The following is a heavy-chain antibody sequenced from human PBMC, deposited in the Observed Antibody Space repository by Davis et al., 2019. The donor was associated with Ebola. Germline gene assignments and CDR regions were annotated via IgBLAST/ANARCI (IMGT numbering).Heavy chain of an antibody. V-gene: IGHV3-7*03. CDR3: AREGRYCSGGSCYLPMI. CDR1: GFTFSSYW. J-gene: IGHJ4*02. D-gene: IGHD2-15*01. Sequence: GGSLRLSCAASGFTFSSYWMSWVRQAPGKGLEWVANIKQDGSEKYYVDSVKGRFTISRDNVKNSLYLQMNSLRAEDTAVYYCAREGRYCSGGSCYLPMIWGQGTLVTVSS. CDR2: IKQDGSEK.